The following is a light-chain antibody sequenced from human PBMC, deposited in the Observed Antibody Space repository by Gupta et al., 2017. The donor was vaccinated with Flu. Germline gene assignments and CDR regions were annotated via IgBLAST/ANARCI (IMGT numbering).Light chain of an antibody. CDR3: SSYTTSNTWV. CDR2: EVR. CDR1: SSDVGRYNS. Sequence: QSALTQPASVSGSPGQSITISCTGTSSDVGRYNSVSWFQQHPGKAPKLMIYEVRSRPSGVSNRFSGSKSDNTASLTISGRQDEDEADYYCSSYTTSNTWVFGRGTKLTVL. V-gene: IGLV2-14*01. J-gene: IGLJ3*02.